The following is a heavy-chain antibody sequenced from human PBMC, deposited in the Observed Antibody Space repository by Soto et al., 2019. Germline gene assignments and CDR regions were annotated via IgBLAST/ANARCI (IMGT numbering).Heavy chain of an antibody. Sequence: QLQLQESGPGLVKPSETLSLTCTVSGGSISSSSYYWGWIRQPPGKGLEWIGSIYYSGSTYYNPSPTSRVTISVDTTKTQFSLRLSSVTAADAAVYYCGTGTVMSVDYWGQGTLVTVSS. D-gene: IGHD1-1*01. CDR2: IYYSGST. V-gene: IGHV4-39*01. CDR1: GGSISSSSYY. CDR3: GTGTVMSVDY. J-gene: IGHJ4*02.